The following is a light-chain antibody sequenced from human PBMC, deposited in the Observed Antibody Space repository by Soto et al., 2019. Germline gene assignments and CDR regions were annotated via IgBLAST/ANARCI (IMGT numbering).Light chain of an antibody. CDR1: SSNIAYNY. CDR3: GTWDSSLSAGWV. CDR2: ENN. J-gene: IGLJ3*02. Sequence: QSVLTQPPSVSAAPGQKVTISCSGSSSNIAYNYVSWYQQLPGTAPKLLIYENNKRPSGIPDRFSGSKSGTSATLGITGLQTGDEADYYCGTWDSSLSAGWVFGGGTKVTVL. V-gene: IGLV1-51*01.